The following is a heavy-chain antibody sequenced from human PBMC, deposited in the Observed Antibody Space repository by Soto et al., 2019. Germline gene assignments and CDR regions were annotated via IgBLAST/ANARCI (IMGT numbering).Heavy chain of an antibody. J-gene: IGHJ4*02. Sequence: QVQLQQWGAGLLKPSETLSLTCAVYGGSFSGYYWSWIRQPPGKGLEWIGEINHSGSTNYNPSLKSRVTIQVHTSKNQFSLKLSSVTAADTAVYYCARGGIAVAADYWGQGTLVTVSS. CDR1: GGSFSGYY. CDR3: ARGGIAVAADY. V-gene: IGHV4-34*01. D-gene: IGHD6-19*01. CDR2: INHSGST.